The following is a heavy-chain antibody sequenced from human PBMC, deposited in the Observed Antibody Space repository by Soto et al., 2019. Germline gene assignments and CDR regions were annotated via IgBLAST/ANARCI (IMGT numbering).Heavy chain of an antibody. J-gene: IGHJ4*02. CDR3: ARSPIFYGDYGGDYFDY. CDR2: IWYDGSNK. D-gene: IGHD4-17*01. V-gene: IGHV3-33*01. CDR1: GFTFSSYG. Sequence: GGSLRLSCAASGFTFSSYGMHWVRQAPGKGLEWVAVIWYDGSNKYYADSVKGRFTISRDNSKNTLYLQMNSLRAEDTAVYYCARSPIFYGDYGGDYFDYWGQGTLVTVSS.